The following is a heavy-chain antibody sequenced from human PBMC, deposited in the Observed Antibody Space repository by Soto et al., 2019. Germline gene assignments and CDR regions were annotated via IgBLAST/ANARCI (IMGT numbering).Heavy chain of an antibody. J-gene: IGHJ6*02. CDR3: ARVRYYGSGTFRDGMDV. CDR2: INVGNGNT. V-gene: IGHV1-3*01. D-gene: IGHD3-10*01. Sequence: QVQLVQSGAEVKKPGASVKVSCKASGYTFTSYAMHWVRQAPGQRLEWMGWINVGNGNTKNSQKFQGRVTITRDTSASTAYMELSSLRSEDTAVYYCARVRYYGSGTFRDGMDVWGQGTTVTVSS. CDR1: GYTFTSYA.